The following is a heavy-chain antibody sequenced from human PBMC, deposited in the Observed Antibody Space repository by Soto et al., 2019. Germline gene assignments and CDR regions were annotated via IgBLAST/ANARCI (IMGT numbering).Heavy chain of an antibody. CDR2: ISVYNGNT. V-gene: IGHV1-18*01. Sequence: QVQLVQSGAEVKKPGASVKVSCKASGYTFTNYAITWVRQAPGQGLEWMGWISVYNGNTKYAQKLQGKVTMTTNTTTSLAVTELRSRRSDGTSAYYGASDHYDMFTGDFYCMDVGGQVSRVTV. D-gene: IGHD3-9*01. CDR3: ASDHYDMFTGDFYCMDV. CDR1: GYTFTNYA. J-gene: IGHJ6*02.